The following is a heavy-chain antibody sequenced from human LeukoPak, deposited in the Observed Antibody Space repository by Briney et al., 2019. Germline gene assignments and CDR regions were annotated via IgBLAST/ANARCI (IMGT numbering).Heavy chain of an antibody. Sequence: GGSLRLSCAASGFTFSSYSMNWVRQAPGKGLEWVSYISSSSSTIYYADSVKGRFTISRDNAKNSLYLKMNSLRAEDTAVYYCALGYCSGGSCYYYYYGMDVWGQGTTVTVSS. J-gene: IGHJ6*02. V-gene: IGHV3-48*01. CDR2: ISSSSSTI. CDR3: ALGYCSGGSCYYYYYGMDV. D-gene: IGHD2-15*01. CDR1: GFTFSSYS.